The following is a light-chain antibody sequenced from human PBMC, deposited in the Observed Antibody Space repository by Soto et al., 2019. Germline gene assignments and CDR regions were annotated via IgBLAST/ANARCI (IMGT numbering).Light chain of an antibody. Sequence: DIQMTQSPSSLSASVGDRVTITCRASENIARYFNWYQQRPWKAPELLISAASSLQSGVPSRFSGGGSGTDFTLTISSLQPEDFATYYCQQSYSNPRTFGQGTKVEI. CDR3: QQSYSNPRT. V-gene: IGKV1-39*01. CDR1: ENIARY. CDR2: AAS. J-gene: IGKJ1*01.